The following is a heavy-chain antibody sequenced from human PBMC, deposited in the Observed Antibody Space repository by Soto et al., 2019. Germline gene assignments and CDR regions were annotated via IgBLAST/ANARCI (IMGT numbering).Heavy chain of an antibody. D-gene: IGHD2-2*01. CDR1: GGTFSSYA. CDR2: IIPIFGTA. CDR3: ARGIVVPAATNQPYYYYGMDV. Sequence: PSVKVSCKASGGTFSSYAISWVRQAPGQGLEWMGGIIPIFGTANYAQKFQGRVTITADKSTSTAYMELSSLRSEDTAVYYCARGIVVPAATNQPYYYYGMDVWGQGTTVTVSS. V-gene: IGHV1-69*06. J-gene: IGHJ6*02.